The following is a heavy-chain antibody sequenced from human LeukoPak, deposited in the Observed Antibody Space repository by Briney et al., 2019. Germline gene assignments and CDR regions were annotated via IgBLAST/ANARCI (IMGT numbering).Heavy chain of an antibody. CDR2: ISYDGSNK. J-gene: IGHJ4*02. CDR3: AKIAATGQFDY. Sequence: PGRSLRLSCAASGFTFSSYGMHWVRQAPGKGLEWVAVISYDGSNKYYADSVKGRFTISRDNSKNTLYLQMNSLRAEDTAVYYCAKIAATGQFDYWGQGTLVTVSS. D-gene: IGHD6-13*01. CDR1: GFTFSSYG. V-gene: IGHV3-30*18.